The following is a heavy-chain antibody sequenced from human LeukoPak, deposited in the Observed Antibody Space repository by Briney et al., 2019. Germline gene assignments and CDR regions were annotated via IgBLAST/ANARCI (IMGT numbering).Heavy chain of an antibody. CDR3: ARDIEAAGLFLDY. J-gene: IGHJ4*02. Sequence: PGGSLRLSCAASGFTFSGYWMSWVRQAPGKGLEWVANTKYDGSEKYYVDSVKGRFTISRDNAKNSLYLQMNSLRAEDTAVYYCARDIEAAGLFLDYWGQGTLVTVSS. V-gene: IGHV3-7*01. D-gene: IGHD6-13*01. CDR1: GFTFSGYW. CDR2: TKYDGSEK.